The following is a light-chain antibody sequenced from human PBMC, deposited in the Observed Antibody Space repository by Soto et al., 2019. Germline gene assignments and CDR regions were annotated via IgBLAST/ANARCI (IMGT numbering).Light chain of an antibody. V-gene: IGKV3-15*01. J-gene: IGKJ2*01. Sequence: EIAMTQSPVTLSVSPGERATLSCRASQSVNSNLAWYQQKPGLAPRLLIYGASTRATGIPARFSGSGSGTEFTLTISSLQSEDFAVYYCQQYNNWPPYTFGQGTKLEIK. CDR3: QQYNNWPPYT. CDR1: QSVNSN. CDR2: GAS.